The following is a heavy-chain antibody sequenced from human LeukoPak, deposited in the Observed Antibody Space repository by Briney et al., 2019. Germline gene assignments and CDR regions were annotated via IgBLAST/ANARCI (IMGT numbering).Heavy chain of an antibody. J-gene: IGHJ4*02. Sequence: GGSLRLSCAASGFTFSNAWMTWVRQAPGKGLEWVGDIKNKTDGGTTDYAAPVKGRFTISRDDSKNTLYLQMSSLKAEDTAVYYCTTEGIVVVAAAKFTYAYWGQGTLVTVSS. V-gene: IGHV3-15*01. CDR2: IKNKTDGGTT. CDR3: TTEGIVVVAAAKFTYAY. CDR1: GFTFSNAW. D-gene: IGHD2-2*01.